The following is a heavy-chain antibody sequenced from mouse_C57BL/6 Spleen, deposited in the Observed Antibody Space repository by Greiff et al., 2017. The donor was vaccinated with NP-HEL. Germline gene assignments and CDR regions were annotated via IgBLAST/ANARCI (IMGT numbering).Heavy chain of an antibody. J-gene: IGHJ1*03. CDR3: AIGGVVAPR. CDR1: GYTFTSYW. Sequence: QVQLQQPGAELVKPGASVKLSCKASGYTFTSYWMQWVKQRPGQGLEWIGEVDPSDSYTNYNRKFKGKATLTVDKSSSTAYMQLSSLTSEDSAVYYCAIGGVVAPRWGTGTTVTVSS. CDR2: VDPSDSYT. D-gene: IGHD1-1*01. V-gene: IGHV1-50*01.